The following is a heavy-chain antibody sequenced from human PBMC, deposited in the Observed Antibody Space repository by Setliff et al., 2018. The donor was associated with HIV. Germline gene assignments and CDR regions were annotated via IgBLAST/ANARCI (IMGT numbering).Heavy chain of an antibody. CDR2: MYYSGSI. Sequence: PSETLSLTCTVSGGSITSRSYYWGWIRQPPGKGLEWIGTMYYSGSIYYNPSLKSRVTISVDTSKNQFSLKLRSVTAADTAVYYCARMGIVVVVAAPNWYFDLWGRGTLVTVSS. V-gene: IGHV4-39*07. CDR1: GGSITSRSYY. CDR3: ARMGIVVVVAAPNWYFDL. D-gene: IGHD2-15*01. J-gene: IGHJ2*01.